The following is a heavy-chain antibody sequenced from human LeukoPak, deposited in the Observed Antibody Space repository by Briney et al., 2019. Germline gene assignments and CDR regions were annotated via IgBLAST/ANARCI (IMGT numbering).Heavy chain of an antibody. V-gene: IGHV3-74*01. CDR1: GFTFSSYW. CDR3: AREYCLGGSSYSGDALDI. Sequence: PGGSLRLSCAASGFTFSSYWMHWVRQAPGKGLVWVSRINSDGSSTSYADSVKGRFTISRDNAKNTLYLQLNRLRADDTAVYYCAREYCLGGSSYSGDALDIWGQGKMATVSS. D-gene: IGHD2-15*01. CDR2: INSDGSST. J-gene: IGHJ3*02.